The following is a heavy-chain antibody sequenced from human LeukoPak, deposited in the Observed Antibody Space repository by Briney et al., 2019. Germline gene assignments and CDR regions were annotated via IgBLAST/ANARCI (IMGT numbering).Heavy chain of an antibody. Sequence: PGGSLRLSCAASGFTFSSYVMSWVRQAPGKGLEWVSAISGSGGSTYYADSVKGRSTISRDNSKNTLYMQMNSLRAEDTAVYYCAKSHDSSGSDYWGQGNPGHRLL. CDR2: ISGSGGST. D-gene: IGHD3-22*01. J-gene: IGHJ4*02. CDR1: GFTFSSYV. V-gene: IGHV3-23*01. CDR3: AKSHDSSGSDY.